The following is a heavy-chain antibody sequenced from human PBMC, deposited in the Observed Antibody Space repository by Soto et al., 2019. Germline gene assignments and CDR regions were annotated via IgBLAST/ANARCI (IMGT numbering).Heavy chain of an antibody. CDR2: INPSGGST. CDR1: GYTFTSYY. CDR3: AREVDCTNGVCQHFDY. D-gene: IGHD2-8*01. J-gene: IGHJ4*02. V-gene: IGHV1-46*01. Sequence: ASVKVSCKASGYTFTSYYMHWVRQAPGQGLEWMGIINPSGGSTSYAQKFQGRVTMTRDTSTSTVYMELSSLRSEDTAVYYCAREVDCTNGVCQHFDYWGQGTLVTVSS.